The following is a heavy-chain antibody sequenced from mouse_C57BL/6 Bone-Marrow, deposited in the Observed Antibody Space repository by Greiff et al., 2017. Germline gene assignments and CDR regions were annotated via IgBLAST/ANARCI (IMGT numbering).Heavy chain of an antibody. V-gene: IGHV1-54*01. CDR1: GYAFTNYL. CDR2: INPGSGGT. J-gene: IGHJ1*03. Sequence: VQVVESGAELVRPGTSVKVSCKASGYAFTNYLIEWVKQRPGQGLEWIGVINPGSGGTNYNEKFKGKATLTADKSSSTAYMQLSSLTSEDSAVYFCARPHYYGRYFDVWGTGTTVTVSS. D-gene: IGHD1-2*01. CDR3: ARPHYYGRYFDV.